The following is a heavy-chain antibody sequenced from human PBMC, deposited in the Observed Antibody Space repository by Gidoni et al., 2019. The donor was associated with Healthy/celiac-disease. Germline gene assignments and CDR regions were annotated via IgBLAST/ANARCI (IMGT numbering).Heavy chain of an antibody. CDR1: GGSISSSSYY. J-gene: IGHJ5*02. CDR2: IYYSGST. Sequence: QLQLQESGPGLVKPSETLSLTCTVSGGSISSSSYYWGWIRQPPGKGLEWIGSIYYSGSTYYNPSLKSRDTISVDTSKNQFSLKLSSVTAADTAVYYCARHGGYCSSTSCYTTGWFDPWGQGTLVTVSS. CDR3: ARHGGYCSSTSCYTTGWFDP. V-gene: IGHV4-39*01. D-gene: IGHD2-2*02.